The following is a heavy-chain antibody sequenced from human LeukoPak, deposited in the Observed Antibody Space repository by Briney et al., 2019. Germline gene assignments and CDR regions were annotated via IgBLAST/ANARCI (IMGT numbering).Heavy chain of an antibody. CDR3: ARQEIAIAAAGNWFDH. CDR1: GGSISSSSYY. V-gene: IGHV4-39*01. D-gene: IGHD6-13*01. CDR2: IYYSGST. Sequence: ASETLSLTCTVFGGSISSSSYYWGWIRQPPGKGLEWIGSIYYSGSTYYNPSLKSRVTISVDTSKNQFSLKLSSVTAADTAVYYCARQEIAIAAAGNWFDHWGQGTLVTVSS. J-gene: IGHJ5*02.